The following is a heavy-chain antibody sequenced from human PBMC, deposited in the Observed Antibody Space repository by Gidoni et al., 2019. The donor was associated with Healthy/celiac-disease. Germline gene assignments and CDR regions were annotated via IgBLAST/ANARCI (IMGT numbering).Heavy chain of an antibody. CDR2: ISSSSSYI. D-gene: IGHD2-2*01. Sequence: EVQLVESGGGLVKSGGSLRLSCAASGFTFSSYSLNWVRQAPGKGLEWGSSISSSSSYIYYADSVKGRFTISRDNAKNSLYLQMNSLRAEDTAVYYCARGEGYCSSTSCYLTGWGQGTLVTVSS. V-gene: IGHV3-21*01. CDR3: ARGEGYCSSTSCYLTG. CDR1: GFTFSSYS. J-gene: IGHJ4*02.